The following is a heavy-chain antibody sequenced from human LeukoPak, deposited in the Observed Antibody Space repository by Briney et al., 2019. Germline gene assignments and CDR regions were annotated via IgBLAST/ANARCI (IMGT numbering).Heavy chain of an antibody. CDR2: ISSNGGST. Sequence: GGSLRLSCAASGFTFSSDWMHWVRQAPGKGLEYVSAISSNGGSTYYANSVKGRFTISRDNSKNTLYLQMGSLRAEDMAVYYCARAALDAFDIWGQGTMVTVSS. CDR3: ARAALDAFDI. V-gene: IGHV3-64*01. J-gene: IGHJ3*02. CDR1: GFTFSSDW.